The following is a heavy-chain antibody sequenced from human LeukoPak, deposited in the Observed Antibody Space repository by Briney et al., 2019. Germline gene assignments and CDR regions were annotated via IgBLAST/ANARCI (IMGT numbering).Heavy chain of an antibody. Sequence: GGSPRLSCAASGFTFSSYWMSWVRQAPRKGLEWVANIKQDGSEKYYVDSVKGRFTISRDNAKNSLYLQMNSLRAEDTAVYYCASVNDFWSGYPEYFQHWGQGTLVTVSS. CDR1: GFTFSSYW. J-gene: IGHJ1*01. V-gene: IGHV3-7*01. CDR2: IKQDGSEK. D-gene: IGHD3-3*01. CDR3: ASVNDFWSGYPEYFQH.